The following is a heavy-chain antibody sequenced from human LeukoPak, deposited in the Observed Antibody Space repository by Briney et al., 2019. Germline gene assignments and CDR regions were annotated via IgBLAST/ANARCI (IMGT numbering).Heavy chain of an antibody. CDR2: MNPNSGNT. CDR1: GYTFTSYD. CDR3: ARGPRVPEYYYYYYGMDV. V-gene: IGHV1-8*01. D-gene: IGHD3-10*01. Sequence: ASVKVSCKASGYTFTSYDTHWVRQATGQGLEWMGWMNPNSGNTGYAQKFQGRVTMTRNTSISTAYMELSSLRSEDAAVYYCARGPRVPEYYYYYYGMDVWGQGTTVTVSS. J-gene: IGHJ6*02.